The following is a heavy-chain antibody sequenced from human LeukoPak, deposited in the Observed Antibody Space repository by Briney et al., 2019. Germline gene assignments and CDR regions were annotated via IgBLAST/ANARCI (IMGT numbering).Heavy chain of an antibody. V-gene: IGHV3-30-3*01. CDR1: GFTFSSYA. Sequence: GGSLRLSCAASGFTFSSYAMHWVRQAPGKGLEWVAVISYDGSNKYYADSVKGRFTISRDDSKNTLYLQMNSLRPEDTAVYYCARGDFLDYWGQGTLVTVSS. CDR3: ARGDFLDY. J-gene: IGHJ4*02. CDR2: ISYDGSNK.